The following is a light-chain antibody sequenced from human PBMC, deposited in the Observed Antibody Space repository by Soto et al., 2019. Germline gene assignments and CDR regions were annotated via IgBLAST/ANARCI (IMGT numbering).Light chain of an antibody. J-gene: IGKJ5*01. Sequence: DIQMTQSPSTLSASVGDRVTITCRASQTIGRWLAWYQQKPGKAPKLLIYDASSLESGVPSRFSGSGSGTEFTLTISSLQPDDFATYYCQQYNNWPPTFGQGTRLEV. CDR3: QQYNNWPPT. V-gene: IGKV1-5*01. CDR2: DAS. CDR1: QTIGRW.